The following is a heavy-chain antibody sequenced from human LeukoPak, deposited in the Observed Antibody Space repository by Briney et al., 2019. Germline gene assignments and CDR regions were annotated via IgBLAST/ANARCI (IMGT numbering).Heavy chain of an antibody. D-gene: IGHD6-13*01. CDR1: GFMFSDYG. J-gene: IGHJ4*02. Sequence: GRSLRLSCAASGFMFSDYGMHWVRQAPGKGLERVAAIWYDGSNIFYADSVKGRFTISRDNSKNTLYLQMNSLRAEDTAVYYCAKVPSKFIAAVDYWGQGTLVTVSS. V-gene: IGHV3-33*06. CDR3: AKVPSKFIAAVDY. CDR2: IWYDGSNI.